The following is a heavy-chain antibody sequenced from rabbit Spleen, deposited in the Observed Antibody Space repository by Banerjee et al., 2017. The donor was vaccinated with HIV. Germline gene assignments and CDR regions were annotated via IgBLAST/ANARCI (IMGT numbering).Heavy chain of an antibody. Sequence: QEQLVESGGGLVTPGGSLTLTCKASGFDFSSYGVSWVRQAPGKGLEWIGYIDPIFGSAYYASWVNGRFTISKTSSTTVTLQMTSLTAADTATYFCARDAGTSFSTYGMDLWGQGTLVTVS. CDR2: IDPIFGSA. V-gene: IGHV1S36*01. CDR1: GFDFSSYG. CDR3: ARDAGTSFSTYGMDL. J-gene: IGHJ6*01. D-gene: IGHD8-1*01.